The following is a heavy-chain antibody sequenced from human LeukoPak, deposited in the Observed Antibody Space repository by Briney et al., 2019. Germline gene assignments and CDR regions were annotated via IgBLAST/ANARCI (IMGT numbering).Heavy chain of an antibody. CDR3: ARGTALEI. J-gene: IGHJ3*02. CDR2: ISARSGNT. V-gene: IGHV1-18*01. Sequence: ASVKVSCKTSGYSFTTYGLNWVRQAPGQGLEWMGWISARSGNTNYAQKIQGRVSMTTDTSTGTAYMELRSLRSDDSAVYYCARGTALEIWGQGTMVTVSS. CDR1: GYSFTTYG.